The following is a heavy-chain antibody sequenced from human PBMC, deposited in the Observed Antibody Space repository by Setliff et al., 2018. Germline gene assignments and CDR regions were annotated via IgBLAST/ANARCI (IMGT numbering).Heavy chain of an antibody. V-gene: IGHV1-69*05. CDR1: GGTFRSYG. CDR3: ARGCYDSYARYYVVGDY. Sequence: ASVKVSCKASGGTFRSYGISWVRQAPGQGLEWMGGTIPSFGSTNYAQKFQGRVTMTRDTSTSTVYMELSSLRTEDTAVYYCARGCYDSYARYYVVGDYWGQGTPVTVSS. CDR2: TIPSFGST. J-gene: IGHJ4*02. D-gene: IGHD3-22*01.